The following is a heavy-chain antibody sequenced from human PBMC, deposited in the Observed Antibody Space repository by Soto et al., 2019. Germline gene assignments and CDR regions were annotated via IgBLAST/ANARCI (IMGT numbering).Heavy chain of an antibody. CDR2: TNHSGSA. V-gene: IGHV4-34*01. Sequence: QVQLQQSGAGLLKPSETLSLTCDVYGGSFSGYIWTWIRQTPGKGLQWIGQTNHSGSANYNPSLKSRVTISVHTSHSPSSQELSSVTAADTAVYYCARGLITGSQYSGGWYYFDSSGQGTQVTVSS. J-gene: IGHJ4*02. CDR1: GGSFSGYI. D-gene: IGHD1-26*01. CDR3: ARGLITGSQYSGGWYYFDS.